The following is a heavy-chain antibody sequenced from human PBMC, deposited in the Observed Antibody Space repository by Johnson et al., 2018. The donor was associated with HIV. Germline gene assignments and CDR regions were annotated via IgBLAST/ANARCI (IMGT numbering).Heavy chain of an antibody. Sequence: VQLVESGGGLVQPGGSLRLSCAASGFTVSSNYMSWIRQAPGKGLEWVSYISSSGTTIYSADSVKGRFNTSRDNTNNSLYLQMKSLKAEDTAVYYCARSKDCSVGTCPDGLDIWGQGTMVIVSS. V-gene: IGHV3-11*04. D-gene: IGHD2-15*01. CDR3: ARSKDCSVGTCPDGLDI. CDR2: ISSSGTTI. J-gene: IGHJ3*02. CDR1: GFTVSSNY.